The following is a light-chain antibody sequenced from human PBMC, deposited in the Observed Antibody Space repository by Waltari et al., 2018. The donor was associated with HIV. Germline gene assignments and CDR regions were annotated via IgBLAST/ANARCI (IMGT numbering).Light chain of an antibody. CDR1: ASTIGAGLA. J-gene: IGLJ3*02. CDR3: QSYDISLTGLWV. Sequence: SVLTQPPSVSGAPGQSVSISCSGNASTIGAGLAVPWYRQSPGTAPKLVIFGDTVRPSGITDRFSGSRSLNSVSLDISGLRAEDAGDYYCQSYDISLTGLWVFGGGTKLTVL. CDR2: GDT. V-gene: IGLV1-40*01.